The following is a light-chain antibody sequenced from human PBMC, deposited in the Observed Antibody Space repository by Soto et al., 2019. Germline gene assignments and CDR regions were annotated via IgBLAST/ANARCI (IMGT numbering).Light chain of an antibody. CDR3: QQSYSTPRT. CDR1: QSISSY. V-gene: IGKV1-39*01. Sequence: DIQITQSPSSLSASVGDRVTITCRASQSISSYLNWYQQKPGKAPKLLIYAASSLQSGVPSRFSGSVSGTDFTLTISSLQPEDFATYYCQQSYSTPRTFGQGTKADIK. CDR2: AAS. J-gene: IGKJ1*01.